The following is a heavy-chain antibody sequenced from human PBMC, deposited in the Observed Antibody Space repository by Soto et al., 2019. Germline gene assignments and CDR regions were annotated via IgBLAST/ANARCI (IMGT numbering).Heavy chain of an antibody. Sequence: LRLSCAASGFTFSDYYMGWIRQAPGRGLEWLSYISIASSTIYYADSVKGRFSISRDNAKNSLYLQLSSLRAEDTAVYFCARERARVFDSWGQGTLVTVSS. J-gene: IGHJ4*02. V-gene: IGHV3-11*01. CDR1: GFTFSDYY. CDR2: ISIASSTI. CDR3: ARERARVFDS.